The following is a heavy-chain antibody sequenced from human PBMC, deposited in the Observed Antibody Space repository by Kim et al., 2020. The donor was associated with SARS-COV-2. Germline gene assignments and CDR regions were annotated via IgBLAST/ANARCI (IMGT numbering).Heavy chain of an antibody. CDR2: NT. D-gene: IGHD2-15*01. V-gene: IGHV1-18*01. J-gene: IGHJ4*02. CDR3: ARDGGSNFDY. Sequence: NTKYPQKLQDRVTMTTDTSTSTAYMELRSLRSDDTAVYYCARDGGSNFDYWGQATLVTVSS.